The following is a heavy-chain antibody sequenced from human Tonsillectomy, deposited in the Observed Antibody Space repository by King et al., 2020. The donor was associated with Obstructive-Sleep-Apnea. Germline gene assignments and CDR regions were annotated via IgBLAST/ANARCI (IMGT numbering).Heavy chain of an antibody. CDR3: AKDNRAYCSSTRCYLDY. CDR2: ISWNICNI. V-gene: IGHV3-9*01. D-gene: IGHD2-2*01. CDR1: GFTFDDYA. Sequence: VQLVESGGGLVQPGRSLRLSCAASGFTFDDYAMHCVRQAPGKGPEWVSGISWNICNIDYADSVKGRFPISRDNAKNSLYLQMNSLKPEDTALYYCAKDNRAYCSSTRCYLDYWGQGTLVTVSS. J-gene: IGHJ4*02.